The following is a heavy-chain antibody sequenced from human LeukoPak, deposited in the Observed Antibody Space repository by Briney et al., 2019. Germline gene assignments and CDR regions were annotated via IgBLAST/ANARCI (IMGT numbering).Heavy chain of an antibody. V-gene: IGHV1-58*02. Sequence: GASVKVSCKASGFTFTSSAMQWVRQARGQRLEWIGWIVVGSGNTNYAQKFQERVTITRDMSTSTAYMELSSLRSEDTAVYYCAADQVGAHGGWFDRWGQGTLVTVSS. CDR2: IVVGSGNT. CDR3: AADQVGAHGGWFDR. J-gene: IGHJ5*02. CDR1: GFTFTSSA. D-gene: IGHD1-26*01.